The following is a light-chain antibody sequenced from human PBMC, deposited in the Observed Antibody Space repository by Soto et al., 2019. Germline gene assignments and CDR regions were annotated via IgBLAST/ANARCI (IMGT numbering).Light chain of an antibody. CDR3: SSYTGSSTLVI. CDR1: SSDVGGYNY. V-gene: IGLV2-14*01. CDR2: DVS. J-gene: IGLJ2*01. Sequence: QSALAQPASVSGYPRQSITISCTGTSSDVGGYNYVSWYQQHPGKAPKLMIYDVSNRPSGVSNRFSGSKSGNTASLTISGLQAEDEADYYFSSYTGSSTLVIFGGGTKLTVL.